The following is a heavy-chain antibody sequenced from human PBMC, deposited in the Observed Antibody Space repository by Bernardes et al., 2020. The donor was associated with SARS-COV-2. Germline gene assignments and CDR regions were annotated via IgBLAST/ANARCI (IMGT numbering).Heavy chain of an antibody. CDR2: LSNDGSNK. V-gene: IGHV3-30*18. Sequence: GGSLRLSCAASGFTFSRSSMHWVRQAPGPGLAWVAILSNDGSNKYYADCVRGRSTISRDNSKNTLYLEVNSLRVEDTAVYYCAKGLEAEYDYRFDPWGQGTLVTVSS. CDR1: GFTFSRSS. D-gene: IGHD5-12*01. CDR3: AKGLEAEYDYRFDP. J-gene: IGHJ5*02.